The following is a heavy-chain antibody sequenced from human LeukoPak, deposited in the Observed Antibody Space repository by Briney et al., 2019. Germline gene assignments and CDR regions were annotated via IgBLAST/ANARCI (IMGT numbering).Heavy chain of an antibody. J-gene: IGHJ5*02. Sequence: SETLSLTCTVSGGSISSYYWSWIRQPPGKGLEWIGYIYYSGGTNYNPSLKSRVTISVDTSKNQFSLKLSSVTAADTAVYYCARGTVWNWFDPWGQGTLDTVSS. D-gene: IGHD2-21*01. CDR2: IYYSGGT. CDR1: GGSISSYY. V-gene: IGHV4-59*01. CDR3: ARGTVWNWFDP.